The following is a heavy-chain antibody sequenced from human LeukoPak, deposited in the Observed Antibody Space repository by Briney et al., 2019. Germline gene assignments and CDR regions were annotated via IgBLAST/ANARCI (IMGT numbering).Heavy chain of an antibody. J-gene: IGHJ4*02. CDR3: ATRPAADIGPLDF. D-gene: IGHD2-2*01. Sequence: GGSLRLSCAASGFSFSSYAMSWVRQAPGKGLEWVSSITASGHNTYYVDSVKGRFTISRDNSKNTLYLQMDSLRADEPAVYCCATRPAADIGPLDFWGQGTLVTVSS. V-gene: IGHV3-23*01. CDR2: ITASGHNT. CDR1: GFSFSSYA.